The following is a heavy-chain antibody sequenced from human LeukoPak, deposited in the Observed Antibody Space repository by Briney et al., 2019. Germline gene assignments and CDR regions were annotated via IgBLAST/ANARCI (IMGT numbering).Heavy chain of an antibody. D-gene: IGHD3-3*01. CDR3: AKLFNYDFWSGKNRFDP. CDR2: ISASGDST. V-gene: IGHV3-23*01. J-gene: IGHJ5*02. Sequence: GSLTLSCAASGFTFSNYAMTWVRQAPGRGLEWVSTISASGDSTYYADSLKGRFTISRDNSKNTLDLLMNSLRAEDTAVYSCAKLFNYDFWSGKNRFDPWGQGTLVTVSS. CDR1: GFTFSNYA.